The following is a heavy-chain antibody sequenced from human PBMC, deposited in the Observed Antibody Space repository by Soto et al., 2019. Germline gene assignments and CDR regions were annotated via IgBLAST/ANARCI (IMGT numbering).Heavy chain of an antibody. Sequence: QVQLVQSGAEVKKPGSSVKVSCKASGGTFSSYAISWVRQAPGQGLEWMGGIIPIVGTANYAQKFQGRVTITADDSTSTAYMELSSLRSEDTAVYYCARESGGSRYCSSTSCYTVGWFDPWGQGTLVTVSS. CDR2: IIPIVGTA. J-gene: IGHJ5*02. V-gene: IGHV1-69*01. CDR3: ARESGGSRYCSSTSCYTVGWFDP. CDR1: GGTFSSYA. D-gene: IGHD2-2*02.